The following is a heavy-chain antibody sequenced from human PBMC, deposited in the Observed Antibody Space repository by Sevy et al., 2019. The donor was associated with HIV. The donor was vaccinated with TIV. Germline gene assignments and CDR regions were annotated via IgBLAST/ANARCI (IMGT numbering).Heavy chain of an antibody. Sequence: GGSLRLSCSTSRVSFTNPAMSWLRQAPGKGLEWVASISGSGGTKYYAGSVRGRSSISRDDSEDTVYLQMSSLRAEDTAVYYCAKNHYELVSYFKHWGQGTLVTVSS. J-gene: IGHJ1*01. CDR2: ISGSGGTK. D-gene: IGHD3-22*01. CDR1: RVSFTNPA. V-gene: IGHV3-23*01. CDR3: AKNHYELVSYFKH.